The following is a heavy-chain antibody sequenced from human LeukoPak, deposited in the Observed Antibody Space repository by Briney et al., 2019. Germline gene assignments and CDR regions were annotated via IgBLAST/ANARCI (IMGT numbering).Heavy chain of an antibody. Sequence: SETLSLTCAVYGGSFSGYYWSWIRQPPGKGLEWIGEINHSGSTNYNPSLKSRVTISVDTSKNQFPLKLSSVTAADTAVYYCARHFRGGFWYYFDYWGQGTLVTVSS. CDR3: ARHFRGGFWYYFDY. J-gene: IGHJ4*02. CDR2: INHSGST. D-gene: IGHD3-3*01. V-gene: IGHV4-34*01. CDR1: GGSFSGYY.